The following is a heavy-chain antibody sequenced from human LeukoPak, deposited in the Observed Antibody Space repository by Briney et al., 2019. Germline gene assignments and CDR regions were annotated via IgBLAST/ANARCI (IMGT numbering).Heavy chain of an antibody. CDR2: INPNSGST. D-gene: IGHD2-8*01. V-gene: IGHV1-2*02. Sequence: ASVKVSCKASGYTFTGPYIHWMRQAPGQGLEWMGWINPNSGSTKYAQKFQARVTMTRDTSNSTAYMELSGLRPDDTAAYYCARVEYCTRGVCINYDLWGQGTLVTVSS. J-gene: IGHJ4*02. CDR1: GYTFTGPY. CDR3: ARVEYCTRGVCINYDL.